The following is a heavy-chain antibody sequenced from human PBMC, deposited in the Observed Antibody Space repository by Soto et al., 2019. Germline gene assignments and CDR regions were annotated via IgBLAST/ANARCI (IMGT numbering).Heavy chain of an antibody. V-gene: IGHV4-59*01. CDR2: IYYSGST. Sequence: SETRSLTCTVSGGSISSYFWSWIRLPPGKGLEWIGYIYYSGSTKYNPSLKSRVTMSVDTSKNQFSLKLSSVSAADTAVYYCARDHYYDSTGYYDYWGQGTLVTVSS. J-gene: IGHJ4*02. D-gene: IGHD3-22*01. CDR1: GGSISSYF. CDR3: ARDHYYDSTGYYDY.